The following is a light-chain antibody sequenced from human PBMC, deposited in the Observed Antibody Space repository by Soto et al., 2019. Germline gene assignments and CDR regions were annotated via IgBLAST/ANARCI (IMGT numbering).Light chain of an antibody. CDR2: EVS. J-gene: IGLJ1*01. V-gene: IGLV2-23*02. CDR3: CSYAGSYV. CDR1: SSDVGSYNL. Sequence: QSVLTQPASVSGSPGQSITISCTRTSSDVGSYNLVSWYQQHPGKAPKVMIYEVSKRPSGVSNRFSGSKSGNTASLTISGLQAEDEADYYCCSYAGSYVFGTGTKVTVL.